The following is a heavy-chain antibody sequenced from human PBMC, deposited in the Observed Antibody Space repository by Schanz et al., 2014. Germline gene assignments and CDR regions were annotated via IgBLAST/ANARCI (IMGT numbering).Heavy chain of an antibody. V-gene: IGHV3-48*01. CDR2: ISSSSSTI. CDR3: ARDGGRDGYNLAFDV. D-gene: IGHD5-12*01. Sequence: EVQLVESGGGLVKPGGSLRLSCAASGFTFTNYAMTWVRQAPGKGLEWVSYISSSSSTIYYADSVKGRFTISRDNSKNTLYLQMNSLRAEDTAVYFCARDGGRDGYNLAFDVWGQGTLVTVSS. CDR1: GFTFTNYA. J-gene: IGHJ3*01.